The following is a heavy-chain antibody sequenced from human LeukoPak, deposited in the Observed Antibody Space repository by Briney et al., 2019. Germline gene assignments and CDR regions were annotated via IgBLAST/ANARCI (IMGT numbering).Heavy chain of an antibody. CDR1: GGSISSSSYY. Sequence: PSQTLSLTCTVSGGSISSSSYYWGWIRQPPGKGLEWIGSIYYSGSTYYNPSLKSRVTISVDTSKNQFSLKLSSVTAADTAVYYCAREEIAFDYWGQGTLVTVSS. CDR3: AREEIAFDY. J-gene: IGHJ4*02. V-gene: IGHV4-39*01. D-gene: IGHD6-13*01. CDR2: IYYSGST.